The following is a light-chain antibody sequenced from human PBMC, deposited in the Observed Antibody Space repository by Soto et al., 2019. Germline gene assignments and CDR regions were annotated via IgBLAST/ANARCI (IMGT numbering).Light chain of an antibody. CDR2: EVS. CDR1: SSDIGGYSY. V-gene: IGLV2-14*01. CDR3: NSYTSSSTVV. Sequence: QSALTQPASVSGSPGQSITISCTGTSSDIGGYSYVSWYQHHPGKAPKLMIYEVSNRPSGVSNRFSGSKSGNTASLTISGLQAEDEADYYCNSYTSSSTVVFGGGTKLTVL. J-gene: IGLJ2*01.